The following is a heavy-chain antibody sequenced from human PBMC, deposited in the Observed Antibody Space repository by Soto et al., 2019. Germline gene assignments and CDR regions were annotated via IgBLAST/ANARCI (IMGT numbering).Heavy chain of an antibody. J-gene: IGHJ4*02. CDR3: ARVTHYFDY. CDR1: LFTFSAYY. Sequence: LRVSCASSLFTFSAYYMSWIRQAPGKGLEWVSYISSSGNTIHYADSVKGRFTISRDNAKNSLFLQMNSLRVEDTAVYYCARVTHYFDYWGQGTMVTVSS. V-gene: IGHV3-11*01. CDR2: ISSSGNTI.